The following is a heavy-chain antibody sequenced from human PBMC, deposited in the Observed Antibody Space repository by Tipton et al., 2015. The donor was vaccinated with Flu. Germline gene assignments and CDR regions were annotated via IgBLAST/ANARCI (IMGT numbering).Heavy chain of an antibody. Sequence: TLSLTCSVSGGSINSSYWSWIRQSPGKGLEWIGNIQYSGHTNYNPSLKSRVTIAVDTSKNQFSLQLSSEAAADTAVYYCARHVDRSWMLEFWGQGTLVTVSS. CDR3: ARHVDRSWMLEF. CDR1: GGSINSSY. CDR2: IQYSGHT. D-gene: IGHD3-10*01. J-gene: IGHJ4*02. V-gene: IGHV4-59*01.